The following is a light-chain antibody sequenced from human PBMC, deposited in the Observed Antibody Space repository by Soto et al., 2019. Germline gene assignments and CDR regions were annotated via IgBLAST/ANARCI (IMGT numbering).Light chain of an antibody. V-gene: IGLV1-40*01. J-gene: IGLJ1*01. CDR1: SSNIGAGYD. Sequence: QSVLTQPPSVSGAPGQRVTISCTGSSSNIGAGYDVHWYQQLPGTAPKLLIYHNSNRPSGVPDRFSGSKSGTSASLAITGLQAEDEADYYCQSYDSSLSGSRVFGTGPKATVL. CDR2: HNS. CDR3: QSYDSSLSGSRV.